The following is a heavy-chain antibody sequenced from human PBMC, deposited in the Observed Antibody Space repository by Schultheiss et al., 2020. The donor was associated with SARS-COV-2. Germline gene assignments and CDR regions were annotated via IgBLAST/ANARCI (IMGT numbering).Heavy chain of an antibody. Sequence: SVKVSCKASGGTFSSYAISWVRQAPGQGLEWMGGIIPIFGTGNYAQKFQGRVTITADESTSTAYMELSSLRSEDTAVYYCARGCRDGYKPTVVHWGQGTLVTVSS. CDR2: IIPIFGTG. CDR3: ARGCRDGYKPTVVH. V-gene: IGHV1-69*13. CDR1: GGTFSSYA. D-gene: IGHD5-24*01. J-gene: IGHJ4*02.